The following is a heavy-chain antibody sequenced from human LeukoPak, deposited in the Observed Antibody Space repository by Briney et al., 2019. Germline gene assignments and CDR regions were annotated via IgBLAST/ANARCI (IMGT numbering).Heavy chain of an antibody. CDR3: ARVAGRDHYDNLDY. D-gene: IGHD3-22*01. V-gene: IGHV3-48*04. CDR1: GFTFSSYS. CDR2: ISSSSSTI. Sequence: GGSLRLSCAASGFTFSSYSMNWVRQAPGKGLEWVSYISSSSSTIYYADSVKGRFTISRDNAKNSLYLQVNSLRAEDTAVYYCARVAGRDHYDNLDYWGQGTLVTVSS. J-gene: IGHJ4*02.